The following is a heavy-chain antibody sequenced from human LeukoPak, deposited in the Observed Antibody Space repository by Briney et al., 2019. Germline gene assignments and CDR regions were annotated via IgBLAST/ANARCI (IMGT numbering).Heavy chain of an antibody. V-gene: IGHV3-7*05. CDR2: IKQDGTET. D-gene: IGHD1-14*01. CDR3: AREYSWSGRDY. J-gene: IGHJ4*02. CDR1: GFTFSSYA. Sequence: GRSLRLSCAASGFTFSSYAMHWVRQAPGKGLEWVANIKQDGTETNYGDSVKGRFTISRDNAKNSLYLQMNSLRAEDTAVYFCAREYSWSGRDYWGQGTLVTVSS.